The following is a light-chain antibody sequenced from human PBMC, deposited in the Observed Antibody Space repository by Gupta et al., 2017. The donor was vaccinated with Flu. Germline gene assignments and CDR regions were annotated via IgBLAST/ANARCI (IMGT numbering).Light chain of an antibody. CDR3: QQRSDWPGFT. CDR2: DAS. V-gene: IGKV3-11*01. J-gene: IGKJ2*01. Sequence: EIVLTQSPATLSLSPGERATLSCRTSQSVNYLTWYQQKPGQAPRLLIYDASNRATGIPARFSGSGSGTDFTLTISNLEPEDSAIYYCQQRSDWPGFTFGQGTKLEIK. CDR1: QSVNY.